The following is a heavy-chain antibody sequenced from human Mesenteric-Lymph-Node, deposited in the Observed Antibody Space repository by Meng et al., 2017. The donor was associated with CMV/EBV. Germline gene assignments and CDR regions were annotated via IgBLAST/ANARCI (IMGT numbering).Heavy chain of an antibody. Sequence: GESLKISCVASGFTLSNYWMHWVRQAPGKGLVWVSLINNDGSTTIYADSVKGRFTISRDNAKNTLYLQMSSLRAEDTAVYYCARDNTQQGGAFDIWGQGTMVTVSS. CDR3: ARDNTQQGGAFDI. CDR1: GFTLSNYW. J-gene: IGHJ3*02. D-gene: IGHD1-1*01. CDR2: INNDGSTT. V-gene: IGHV3-74*01.